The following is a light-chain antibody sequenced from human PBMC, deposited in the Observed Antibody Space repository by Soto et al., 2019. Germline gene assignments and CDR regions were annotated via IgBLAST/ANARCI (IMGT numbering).Light chain of an antibody. J-gene: IGKJ2*01. CDR3: QQYNNWPYT. CDR1: QSVSSN. V-gene: IGKV3-15*01. CDR2: GAS. Sequence: EIVMTQSPATLSVSPGERATLSCRASQSVSSNLAWYQQKPGQAPRLLIYGASTRATGIPARFSGSGSGTECTRTIGSLQSEDFAVYYCQQYNNWPYTFGQGTKLEIK.